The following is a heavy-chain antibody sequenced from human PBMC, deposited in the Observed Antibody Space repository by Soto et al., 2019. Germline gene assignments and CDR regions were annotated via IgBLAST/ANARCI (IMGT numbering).Heavy chain of an antibody. CDR3: ENLSFTLSTCFSLGRLGP. CDR2: VYYSGSS. D-gene: IGHD2-2*01. Sequence: PSETLSLTCTVSGDSISGGASFWSWIREPPGKGLDWIANVYYSGSSYYNPSLKRRLTISVDTTKNQFSLQLKSMTAADTAVYSSENLSFTLSTCFSLGRLGPRGRGTVLT. J-gene: IGHJ5*02. V-gene: IGHV4-30-4*03. CDR1: GDSISGGASF.